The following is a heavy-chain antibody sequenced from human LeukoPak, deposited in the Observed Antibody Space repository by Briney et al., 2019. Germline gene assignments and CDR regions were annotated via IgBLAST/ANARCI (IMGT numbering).Heavy chain of an antibody. D-gene: IGHD4-11*01. J-gene: IGHJ4*02. CDR2: IKQDGSEK. Sequence: GGSLRLSCAASGFTFSSYWMSWVRQAPGKGLGGVANIKQDGSEKKYVDSVKGRFTISRDNAKNSLYLQMNSLRAEDTAVYYCARVQYLNYFDYWGQGTLVTVSS. V-gene: IGHV3-7*01. CDR1: GFTFSSYW. CDR3: ARVQYLNYFDY.